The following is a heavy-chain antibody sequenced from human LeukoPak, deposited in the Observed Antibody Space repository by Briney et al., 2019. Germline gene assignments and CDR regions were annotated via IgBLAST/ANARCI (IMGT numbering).Heavy chain of an antibody. J-gene: IGHJ4*02. D-gene: IGHD3-10*01. CDR2: IYYSGSA. CDR1: GASISSSSYY. CDR3: ASGDGGYRSGREYYFDY. V-gene: IGHV4-39*01. Sequence: SAPLSLTCTVSGASISSSSYYWGWIRQPPGQRLEWIGTIYYSGSAYYYPSLKSRVTISVDTSKNQLSLKLSSVTAADTAVYYCASGDGGYRSGREYYFDYWGRGTLVTVSS.